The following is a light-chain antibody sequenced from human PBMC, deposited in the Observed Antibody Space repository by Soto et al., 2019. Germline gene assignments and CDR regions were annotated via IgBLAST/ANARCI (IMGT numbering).Light chain of an antibody. CDR3: QQYYSTPLT. Sequence: IVMTQSPDSLAVSQGERTTIHCKSSQSLLFSTNNKNYFAWYQQKPGQPPKLLIYWASTRESGVPDRFNGSGSGTDFTLTISSLQAEDVAVYYWQQYYSTPLTFGGGTKVEI. CDR1: QSLLFSTNNKNY. J-gene: IGKJ4*01. V-gene: IGKV4-1*01. CDR2: WAS.